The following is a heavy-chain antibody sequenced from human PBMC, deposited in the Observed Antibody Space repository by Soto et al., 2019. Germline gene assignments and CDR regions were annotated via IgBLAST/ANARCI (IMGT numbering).Heavy chain of an antibody. CDR3: VMVDNFVTPTPQDV. J-gene: IGHJ6*02. D-gene: IGHD3-16*02. V-gene: IGHV1-18*01. CDR2: ISPYTGNT. Sequence: QVQLVQSGDEVKKPGASVKVSCKASGYIFVNYGIAWVRQAPGQGLEWMGWISPYTGNTHSATKVQGRLTMTTDTAPSTAYVALGSLTSDDTAVYYCVMVDNFVTPTPQDVWGQGTTVTVSS. CDR1: GYIFVNYG.